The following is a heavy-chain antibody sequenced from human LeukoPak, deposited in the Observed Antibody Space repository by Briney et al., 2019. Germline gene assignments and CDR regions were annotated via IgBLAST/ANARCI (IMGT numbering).Heavy chain of an antibody. CDR2: IIPIFGTA. CDR1: GGTFSSYA. D-gene: IGHD1-26*01. Sequence: ASVKVSCKASGGTFSSYAISWVRQAPGQGLEWMGGIIPIFGTANYAQKFQGRVTITADKSTSTAYMELSSLRSEDTAVYYCASHGSYGLFDYWGQGTLVTVSS. J-gene: IGHJ4*02. CDR3: ASHGSYGLFDY. V-gene: IGHV1-69*06.